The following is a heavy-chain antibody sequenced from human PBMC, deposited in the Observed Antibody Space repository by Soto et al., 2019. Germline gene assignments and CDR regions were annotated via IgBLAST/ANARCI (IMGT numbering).Heavy chain of an antibody. Sequence: GESLKISCAASGFTFSNAWMSWVRQAPGKGLEWVGRIKSKTDGGTTDYAAPVKGRFTISRDDSKNTLYLQMNSLKTEDTAVYYCTTEGHYDFWSGYYPGYYYYYYGMDVWGQGTTVTV. CDR2: IKSKTDGGTT. V-gene: IGHV3-15*01. D-gene: IGHD3-3*01. CDR1: GFTFSNAW. CDR3: TTEGHYDFWSGYYPGYYYYYYGMDV. J-gene: IGHJ6*02.